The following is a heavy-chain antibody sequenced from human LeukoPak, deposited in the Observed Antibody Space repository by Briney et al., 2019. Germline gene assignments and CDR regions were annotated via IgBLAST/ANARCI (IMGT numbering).Heavy chain of an antibody. CDR2: ISSRSGII. Sequence: GGSLRLSCAASGFTFSTYGMNWVRQAPGKGLGWVSYISSRSGIIYYADSVKGRFTISRDNAKNSMFLQMNSLRAEDTAMYYCARGGDYGDRSVYWGQGTLVTVSS. CDR3: ARGGDYGDRSVY. J-gene: IGHJ1*01. CDR1: GFTFSTYG. V-gene: IGHV3-48*01. D-gene: IGHD4-17*01.